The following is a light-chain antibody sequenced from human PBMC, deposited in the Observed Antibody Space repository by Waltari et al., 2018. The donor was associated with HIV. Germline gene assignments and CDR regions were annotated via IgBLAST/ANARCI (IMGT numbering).Light chain of an antibody. CDR1: NSNVESKY. V-gene: IGLV1-47*01. J-gene: IGLJ1*01. CDR2: RNA. Sequence: QSVLTQPPSASGTLGQRVTISCPGSNSNVESKYVYWYQQVPGTAPKQLIYRNAERRSGVPDRFSASKSGASASLSISGLRSEDEADYYCVAWDDSLSGFAFGTGTKVTVL. CDR3: VAWDDSLSGFA.